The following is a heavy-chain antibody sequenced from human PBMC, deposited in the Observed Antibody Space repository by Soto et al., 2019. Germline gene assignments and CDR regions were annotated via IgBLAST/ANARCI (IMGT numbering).Heavy chain of an antibody. CDR2: ISSDGTTK. CDR3: VKDGGGVRYNYNIRGAS. V-gene: IGHV3-30*18. CDR1: GIDLENYG. J-gene: IGHJ4*02. D-gene: IGHD5-18*01. Sequence: QVQLVESGGGVVHPGRSLRLSCVASGIDLENYGIHWVRQAPGEGLEWVAVISSDGTTKSYIDSVRGRFTISRDNSRSTVLLQMNSLRREDTAMYYCVKDGGGVRYNYNIRGASWGQGTQVTVSS.